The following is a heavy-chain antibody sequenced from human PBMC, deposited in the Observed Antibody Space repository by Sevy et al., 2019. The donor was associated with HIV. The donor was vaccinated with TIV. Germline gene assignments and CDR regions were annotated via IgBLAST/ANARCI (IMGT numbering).Heavy chain of an antibody. CDR2: ITGSGNNT. V-gene: IGHV3-23*01. CDR1: GFTFSSYA. CDR3: AKSGYRAAVGTD. D-gene: IGHD6-13*01. J-gene: IGHJ4*02. Sequence: GGSLRLSCAASGFTFSSYAMSWVRQAPGKGLRWVSTITGSGNNTYYADSVEGRFTISRDNSKNIVYLQINSLRAEDTAVYYCAKSGYRAAVGTDWGQGTLVTVSS.